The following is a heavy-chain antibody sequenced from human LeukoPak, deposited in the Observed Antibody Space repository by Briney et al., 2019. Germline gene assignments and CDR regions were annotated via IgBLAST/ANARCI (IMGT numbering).Heavy chain of an antibody. V-gene: IGHV3-43*02. J-gene: IGHJ4*02. CDR3: AKDIRVHDYGDWYFDY. CDR1: GFTFDDYA. D-gene: IGHD4-17*01. Sequence: GGSLRLSCAASGFTFDDYAMHWVRQAPGKGLEWVSLISGGGGSTYYADSVKGRFTISRDNSKNSLYLQMNSLRTEDTALYYCAKDIRVHDYGDWYFDYWGQGTLVTVSS. CDR2: ISGGGGST.